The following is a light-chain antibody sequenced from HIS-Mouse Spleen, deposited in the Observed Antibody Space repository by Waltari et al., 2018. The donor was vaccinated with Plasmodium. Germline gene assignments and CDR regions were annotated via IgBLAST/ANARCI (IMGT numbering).Light chain of an antibody. CDR2: GAS. CDR1: QSVSSCY. V-gene: IGKV3-20*01. J-gene: IGKJ2*01. Sequence: EIVLTQSPGTLSLSPGERATLSCRASQSVSSCYLAWYQQKPGQAPRLLIYGASSRATGIPDRVSGSGSGTDFTLTISRLEPEDFAVYYCQQYGSSPYTFGQGTKLEIK. CDR3: QQYGSSPYT.